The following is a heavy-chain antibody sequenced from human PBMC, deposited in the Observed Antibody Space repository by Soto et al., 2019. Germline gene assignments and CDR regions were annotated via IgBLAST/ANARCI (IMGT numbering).Heavy chain of an antibody. Sequence: QVQLQESGPGLVKPSETLSLTCTVSGGSISSYYWSWIRQPPGKGLEWIGYIYYSGSTNYNPSLKSRVTISVDTSKNQFSLKLSSVTAADTAVYYCARGAWREDVTIFGVVIRNAFDIWGQGTMVTVSS. CDR1: GGSISSYY. CDR3: ARGAWREDVTIFGVVIRNAFDI. J-gene: IGHJ3*02. D-gene: IGHD3-3*01. V-gene: IGHV4-59*01. CDR2: IYYSGST.